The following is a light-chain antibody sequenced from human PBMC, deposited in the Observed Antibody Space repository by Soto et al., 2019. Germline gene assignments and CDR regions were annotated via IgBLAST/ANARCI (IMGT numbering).Light chain of an antibody. J-gene: IGLJ1*01. CDR2: DVS. V-gene: IGLV2-14*01. Sequence: QLVLTQPASVSGSPGQSITISCTGTSSDVGAYNYVSWYQQHPGKAPKLIIYDVSNRPSGVSNRFSGSKSGNTASLTISGLQAEDEADYFCSSYTSSSTLYVFGTGTKVTVL. CDR1: SSDVGAYNY. CDR3: SSYTSSSTLYV.